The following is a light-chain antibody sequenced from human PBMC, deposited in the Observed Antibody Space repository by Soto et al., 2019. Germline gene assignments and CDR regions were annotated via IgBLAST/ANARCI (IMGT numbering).Light chain of an antibody. V-gene: IGKV3-11*01. CDR3: QHRSNWPIT. CDR1: QSVSSY. J-gene: IGKJ5*01. CDR2: DAS. Sequence: EIVLTQSPATLSLSPGERATLSCRASQSVSSYLAWYQQKPGQAPRLLIYDASNRATGIPVRFSGSGTGTDFTLTISSLEPEDVGVYYGQHRSNWPITFGQGTRLEIK.